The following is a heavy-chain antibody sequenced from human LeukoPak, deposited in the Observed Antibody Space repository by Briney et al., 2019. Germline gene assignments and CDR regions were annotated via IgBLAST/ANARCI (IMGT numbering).Heavy chain of an antibody. CDR2: ISGTGRST. Sequence: GGSLRLSCAASGFTFSNYAMSWVRQAPGKGLEYVSTISGTGRSTFYADSVKGRFTISRDNSKNTLYLQMNSLRAEDTALYYCAKGFYDSSGYYYIYAFDIWGQGTMVTVSS. D-gene: IGHD3-22*01. J-gene: IGHJ3*02. CDR3: AKGFYDSSGYYYIYAFDI. V-gene: IGHV3-23*01. CDR1: GFTFSNYA.